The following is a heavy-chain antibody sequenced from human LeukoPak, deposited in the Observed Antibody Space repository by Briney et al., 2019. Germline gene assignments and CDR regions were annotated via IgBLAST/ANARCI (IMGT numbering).Heavy chain of an antibody. Sequence: GGSLRLSCAASGFTFSSYWMHWVRQAPGKGLEWVAVIWYDGSNKYYADSVKGRFTISRDNSKNTLYLQMNSLRAEDTAVYYCARDGLRFLEWLPTSWGQGTLVTVSS. CDR2: IWYDGSNK. J-gene: IGHJ4*02. V-gene: IGHV3-33*08. D-gene: IGHD3-3*01. CDR1: GFTFSSYW. CDR3: ARDGLRFLEWLPTS.